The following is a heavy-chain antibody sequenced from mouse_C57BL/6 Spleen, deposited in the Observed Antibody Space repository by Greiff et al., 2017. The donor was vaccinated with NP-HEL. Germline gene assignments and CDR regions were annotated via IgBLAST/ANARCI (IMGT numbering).Heavy chain of an antibody. CDR2: INDDGSST. J-gene: IGHJ3*01. V-gene: IGHV5-16*01. D-gene: IGHD4-1*01. CDR3: ARDGGPLGPWFAY. Sequence: EVQLVESEGGLVQPGSSMKLSCTASGFTFSDYYMAWVRQVPEKGLEWVANINDDGSSTYYLDSLKSRFIISRDNAKNILYLQMSSLKSEDTATYYCARDGGPLGPWFAYWGQGTLVTVSA. CDR1: GFTFSDYY.